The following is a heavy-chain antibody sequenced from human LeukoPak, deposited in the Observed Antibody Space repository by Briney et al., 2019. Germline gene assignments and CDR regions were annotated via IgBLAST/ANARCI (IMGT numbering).Heavy chain of an antibody. CDR3: ARGENYYDSSGYNGGFDY. CDR1: GYTFTSYY. J-gene: IGHJ4*02. D-gene: IGHD3-22*01. V-gene: IGHV1-46*01. CDR2: INPSGGST. Sequence: ASVKVSCKASGYTFTSYYMHWVRQAPGQGLEWMGIINPSGGSTSYAQKFQGRVTMTRDTSTSTAYMELSSLRSEDTAVYYCARGENYYDSSGYNGGFDYWGQGTLVTVSS.